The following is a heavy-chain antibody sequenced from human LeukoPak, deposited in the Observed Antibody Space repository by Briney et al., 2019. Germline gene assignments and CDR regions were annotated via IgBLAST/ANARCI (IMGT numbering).Heavy chain of an antibody. CDR1: GFTFSSYA. Sequence: GGSLRLSCAASGFTFSSYAMSWVRQAPGKGLEWVSAISGSGGSTYYADSVKGRFTVSRDNSKNTLCLQMNSLRAEDTAVYYCAKGDYDILTGVTAYYYGMDVWGQGTTVTVSS. J-gene: IGHJ6*02. D-gene: IGHD3-9*01. CDR3: AKGDYDILTGVTAYYYGMDV. V-gene: IGHV3-23*01. CDR2: ISGSGGST.